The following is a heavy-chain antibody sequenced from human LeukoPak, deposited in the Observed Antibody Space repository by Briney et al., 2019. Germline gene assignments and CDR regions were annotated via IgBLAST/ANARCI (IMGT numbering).Heavy chain of an antibody. Sequence: ASVKVSCKASGYTFTGYYMHWVRQAPGQGLEWMGWINPNSGGTNYAQKFQGRVTMTRDTSISTAYMELSRLRSDDTAVYYCASHWGFLESSANAFDIWGQGTMVTVSS. J-gene: IGHJ3*02. V-gene: IGHV1-2*02. D-gene: IGHD3-3*01. CDR3: ASHWGFLESSANAFDI. CDR1: GYTFTGYY. CDR2: INPNSGGT.